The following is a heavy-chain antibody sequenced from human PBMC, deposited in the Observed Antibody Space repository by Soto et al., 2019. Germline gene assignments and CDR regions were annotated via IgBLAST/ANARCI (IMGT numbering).Heavy chain of an antibody. Sequence: SGPTLVNPTRTLTLTCTFSGFSLSTSGVGVGWIRQPPGKALEWFALIYWDDDKRYSPSLKSRLTIIKDTSNNQVVLTMTNMDPVDTATYYCAQRRIEHCGGGNCYSFDHWGQGAQVTVSS. V-gene: IGHV2-5*02. CDR2: IYWDDDK. D-gene: IGHD2-15*01. J-gene: IGHJ4*02. CDR1: GFSLSTSGVG. CDR3: AQRRIEHCGGGNCYSFDH.